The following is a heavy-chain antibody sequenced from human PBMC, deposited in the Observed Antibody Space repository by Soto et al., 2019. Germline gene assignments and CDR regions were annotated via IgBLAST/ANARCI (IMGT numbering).Heavy chain of an antibody. D-gene: IGHD6-19*01. Sequence: ASVKVSCKASGYTFTSYGISWVRQAPGQGLEWMGWISAYNGNTNYAQKLQGRVTMTTDTSTSTAYMELRSLRSDDTAVYYCARDVSFPRIAVAGPGFDYWGQGTLVTVSS. CDR1: GYTFTSYG. J-gene: IGHJ4*02. V-gene: IGHV1-18*01. CDR2: ISAYNGNT. CDR3: ARDVSFPRIAVAGPGFDY.